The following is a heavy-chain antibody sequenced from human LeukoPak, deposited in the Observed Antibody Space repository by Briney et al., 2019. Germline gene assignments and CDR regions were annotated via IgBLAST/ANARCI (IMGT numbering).Heavy chain of an antibody. CDR3: VTFYYDSSGSYVHY. CDR2: IRGSGGST. Sequence: GGSLRLSCAASGFTFTTYSMSWVRQAPGKGLESVSAIRGSGGSTYYADSVKGRFPISRDDSKNTLYLQMNSLRGEDTAVYHCVTFYYDSSGSYVHYWGQGTLVTVSS. CDR1: GFTFTTYS. D-gene: IGHD3-22*01. J-gene: IGHJ4*02. V-gene: IGHV3-23*01.